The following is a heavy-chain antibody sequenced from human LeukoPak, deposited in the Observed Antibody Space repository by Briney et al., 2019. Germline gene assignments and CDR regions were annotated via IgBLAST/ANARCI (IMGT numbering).Heavy chain of an antibody. J-gene: IGHJ4*02. V-gene: IGHV1-69*01. Sequence: SVKVSCKASGSTFSRSAISWVRQAPGQGLERMGGVIPILGTTNYTQRFQDRVSITSDDSTSTSYMEFRNLRSADTAVYYCARDDGSATMGFDSWGQGTLVTVSS. CDR1: GSTFSRSA. D-gene: IGHD1-26*01. CDR3: ARDDGSATMGFDS. CDR2: VIPILGTT.